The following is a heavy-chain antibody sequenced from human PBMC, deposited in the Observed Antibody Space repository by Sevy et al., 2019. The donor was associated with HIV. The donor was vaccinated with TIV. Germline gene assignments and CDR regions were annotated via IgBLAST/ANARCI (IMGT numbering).Heavy chain of an antibody. Sequence: GGSLRLSCAASGFTFSDYYMSWIRQAPGKGLEWVSYISSSGSTIYYADSVKGRFTISRDNAKNSLYLQMNSLRAEDTAVYYCARINCTNGVCFQGYYYYAMDVWGQGTTVTVSS. J-gene: IGHJ6*02. CDR3: ARINCTNGVCFQGYYYYAMDV. V-gene: IGHV3-11*04. CDR2: ISSSGSTI. CDR1: GFTFSDYY. D-gene: IGHD2-8*01.